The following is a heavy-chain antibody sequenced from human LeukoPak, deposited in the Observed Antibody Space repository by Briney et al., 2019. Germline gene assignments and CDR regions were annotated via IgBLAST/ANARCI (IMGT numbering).Heavy chain of an antibody. CDR2: IYCSGST. V-gene: IGHV4-59*08. Sequence: SETLSLTCTVSGGSISSYYWSWIRQPPGKGLEWIGYIYCSGSTNYNPSLKSRVTISVDTSKNQFSLKLSSVTAADTAVYYCARLEQQLVQGAYYFDYWGQGTLVTVSS. J-gene: IGHJ4*02. CDR1: GGSISSYY. CDR3: ARLEQQLVQGAYYFDY. D-gene: IGHD6-13*01.